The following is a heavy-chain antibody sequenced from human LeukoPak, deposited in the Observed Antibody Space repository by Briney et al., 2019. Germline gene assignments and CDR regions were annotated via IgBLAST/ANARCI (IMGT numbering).Heavy chain of an antibody. CDR3: ARDYEGSSSRYYFDY. V-gene: IGHV1-3*01. D-gene: IGHD6-13*01. J-gene: IGHJ4*02. CDR2: INAGNGNT. CDR1: GYTFTSYA. Sequence: VASVKVSCKASGYTFTSYAMHWVRQAPGQRLEWMGWINAGNGNTKYPQKFQGRVTITRDTSASTAYMELSSLRSEDTAVYYCARDYEGSSSRYYFDYWGQGTLVTVSS.